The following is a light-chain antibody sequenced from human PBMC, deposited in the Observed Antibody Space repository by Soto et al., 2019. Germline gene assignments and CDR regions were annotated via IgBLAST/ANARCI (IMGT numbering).Light chain of an antibody. CDR1: SSDVGGYNY. J-gene: IGLJ2*01. CDR3: CSYAGSYLV. Sequence: QSVLTQPRSVSGSPGQSVTISCTGTSSDVGGYNYVSWYQQHPGKAPKLMIYDVSKRPSGVPDRFSGSKSGNTASLTISGLQAEDEADYYCCSYAGSYLVFGGGTKLTV. CDR2: DVS. V-gene: IGLV2-11*01.